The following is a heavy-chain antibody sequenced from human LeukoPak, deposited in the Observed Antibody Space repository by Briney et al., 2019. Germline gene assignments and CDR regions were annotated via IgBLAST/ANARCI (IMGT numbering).Heavy chain of an antibody. Sequence: PSETLSLTCTVSGYSISSGYYWGWIRQPAGKGLEWIGRIYTSGSTNYNPSLKSRVTMSVDTSKNQFSLKLSSVTAADTAVYYCAREGRAARALYYYYMDVWGKGTTVTVSS. D-gene: IGHD6-6*01. J-gene: IGHJ6*03. CDR2: IYTSGST. CDR1: GYSISSGYY. V-gene: IGHV4-4*07. CDR3: AREGRAARALYYYYMDV.